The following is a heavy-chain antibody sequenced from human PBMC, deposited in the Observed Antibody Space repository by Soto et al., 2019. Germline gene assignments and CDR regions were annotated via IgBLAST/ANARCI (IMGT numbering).Heavy chain of an antibody. D-gene: IGHD2-15*01. CDR2: IIPIFGTA. CDR3: ARDSAHGGKILDDAFDI. J-gene: IGHJ3*02. CDR1: GGTFSSYA. V-gene: IGHV1-69*06. Sequence: ASVKVSCKASGGTFSSYAISWVRQAPGQGLEWMGGIIPIFGTANYAQKFQGRVTITADKSTSTAYMELSSLRSEDTAVYYCARDSAHGGKILDDAFDIWGQGTMVTVSS.